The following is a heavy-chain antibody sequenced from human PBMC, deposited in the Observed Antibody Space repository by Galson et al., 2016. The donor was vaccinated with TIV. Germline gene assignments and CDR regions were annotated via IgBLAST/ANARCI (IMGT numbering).Heavy chain of an antibody. CDR3: ATWDYHDNWFHP. CDR1: GFTFSNVW. Sequence: YLRLSCAASGFTFSNVWMNWFRQAPGMGLEWVGRIKNKIDGGTTDYGAPVKGRFTISRDDSNSTVYLQMNSLNSEDTGVYYCATWDYHDNWFHPWGQGTLVTVSS. V-gene: IGHV3-15*01. CDR2: IKNKIDGGTT. D-gene: IGHD1-7*01. J-gene: IGHJ5*02.